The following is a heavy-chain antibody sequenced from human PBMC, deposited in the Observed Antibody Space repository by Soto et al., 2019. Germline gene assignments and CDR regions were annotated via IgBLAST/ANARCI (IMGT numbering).Heavy chain of an antibody. J-gene: IGHJ4*02. V-gene: IGHV3-30*18. Sequence: GGSLRLSCAASGFTFSSFGIHWVRQAPGKGLEWVAVISYDGIDEAYADSVKGRFTVSRDNSKNTVYLQMNSLRGEDTAVYYCAKDLREMATIRPDYWGQGTLVTVSS. CDR2: ISYDGIDE. CDR3: AKDLREMATIRPDY. CDR1: GFTFSSFG. D-gene: IGHD5-12*01.